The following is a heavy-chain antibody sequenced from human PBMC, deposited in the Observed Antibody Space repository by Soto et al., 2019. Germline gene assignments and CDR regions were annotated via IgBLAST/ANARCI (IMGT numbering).Heavy chain of an antibody. CDR1: GYTFTSYY. CDR3: AREIRPWGLLRGRWFDP. V-gene: IGHV1-46*01. D-gene: IGHD3-10*01. CDR2: INPSGGST. Sequence: QVQLVQSGAEVKKPGASVKVSCKASGYTFTSYYMHWVRQAPGQGLEWMGIINPSGGSTSYAQKFHGRVTMTRDTSTSTVYMELSSLRSEDTAVYYCAREIRPWGLLRGRWFDPWGQGTLVTVSS. J-gene: IGHJ5*02.